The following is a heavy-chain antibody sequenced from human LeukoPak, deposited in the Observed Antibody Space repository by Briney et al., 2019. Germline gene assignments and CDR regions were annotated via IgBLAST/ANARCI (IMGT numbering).Heavy chain of an antibody. D-gene: IGHD3-22*01. CDR2: IYYSGST. J-gene: IGHJ5*02. CDR3: ARALDYYDSSGYYGWFDP. CDR1: GGSISSGGYY. V-gene: IGHV4-31*03. Sequence: SQTLSLTCTVSGGSISSGGYYWSWIRQHPGKGLEWIGYIYYSGSTYYNPSLKSRVTISVDTSKNQFSLKLSSVTAADTAVYYCARALDYYDSSGYYGWFDPWGQGTLVTVSS.